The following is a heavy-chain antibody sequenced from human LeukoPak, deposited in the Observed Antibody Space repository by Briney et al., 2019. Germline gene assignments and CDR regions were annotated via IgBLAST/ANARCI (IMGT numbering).Heavy chain of an antibody. Sequence: GGSLRLSCAASGFTFSSYSMNWVRQAPGKGLEWVSSISSSSSYIYYADSVKGRFTISRDNAKNSLYLQMNSPRAEDTAVYYCASSGWLPFDYWGQGTLVTVSS. D-gene: IGHD6-19*01. CDR2: ISSSSSYI. J-gene: IGHJ4*02. V-gene: IGHV3-21*01. CDR3: ASSGWLPFDY. CDR1: GFTFSSYS.